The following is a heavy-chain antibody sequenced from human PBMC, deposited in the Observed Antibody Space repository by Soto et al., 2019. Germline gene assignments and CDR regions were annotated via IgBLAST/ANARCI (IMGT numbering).Heavy chain of an antibody. CDR3: ARVGEYTKRFDP. CDR2: IYYSGST. J-gene: IGHJ5*02. CDR1: DGSITSGDYY. Sequence: SETLSLTCTVSDGSITSGDYYCSWIRQPPGKGLEWIGYIYYSGSTYYNPSLKSRVTISVDTAKNQFSLKLSSVTAADTAVYFCARVGEYTKRFDPWGQGTLVTVSS. V-gene: IGHV4-30-4*01. D-gene: IGHD4-17*01.